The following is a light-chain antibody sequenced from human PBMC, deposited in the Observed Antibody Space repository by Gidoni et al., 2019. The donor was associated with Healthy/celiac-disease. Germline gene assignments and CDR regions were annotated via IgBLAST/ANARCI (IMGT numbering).Light chain of an antibody. CDR3: SSYTSSSTV. V-gene: IGLV2-14*01. J-gene: IGLJ1*01. CDR1: SSDVGGYNY. Sequence: QSALTQPASLSGSPGQSIPISCTGTSSDVGGYNYVSWYQQHPGKAPKLMIYDVSNRPSGVSNRFSGSKSGNTASLTISGLQAEDEADYYCSSYTSSSTVFGTGTKVTVL. CDR2: DVS.